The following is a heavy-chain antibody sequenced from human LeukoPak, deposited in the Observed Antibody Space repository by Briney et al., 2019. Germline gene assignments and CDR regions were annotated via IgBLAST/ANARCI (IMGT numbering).Heavy chain of an antibody. V-gene: IGHV4-59*08. J-gene: IGHJ4*02. D-gene: IGHD3-10*01. Sequence: SETLSLTCTVSGGSISSYYWSWIRQPPGKGLEWIGYIYYSGSTNYNPSLKSRVTISVDTSKNQFSLKLSSVTAVDTAVYYCARLSTGPPSDYWGQGTLVTVSS. CDR3: ARLSTGPPSDY. CDR1: GGSISSYY. CDR2: IYYSGST.